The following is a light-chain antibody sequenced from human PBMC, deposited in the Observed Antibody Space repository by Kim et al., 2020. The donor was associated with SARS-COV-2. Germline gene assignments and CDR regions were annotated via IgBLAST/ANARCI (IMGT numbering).Light chain of an antibody. V-gene: IGKV1-39*01. CDR3: QQCYSSPHT. Sequence: DIQITQSPSSLSASVGDRLTITCRASQSIGNYLNWYQHKPGKAPKLLIYTASTLHTGVPSRFSGSGSGTDFTLTISSLQPEDFATYYCQQCYSSPHTFGQGTKLEI. CDR1: QSIGNY. J-gene: IGKJ2*01. CDR2: TAS.